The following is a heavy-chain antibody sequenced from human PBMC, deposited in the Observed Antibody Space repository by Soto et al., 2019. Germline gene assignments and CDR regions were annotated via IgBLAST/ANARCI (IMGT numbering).Heavy chain of an antibody. V-gene: IGHV3-74*01. CDR3: ARDQGGGIFGTYYYYYGMDV. CDR1: GFTFSSYW. J-gene: IGHJ6*02. CDR2: INSDGSST. Sequence: PGGSLRLSCAASGFTFSSYWMHWVRQAPGKGLVWVSRINSDGSSTSYADSVKGRFTISRDNAKNTLYLQMNSLRAEDTAVYYCARDQGGGIFGTYYYYYGMDVWGQGTTVTVSS. D-gene: IGHD3-3*01.